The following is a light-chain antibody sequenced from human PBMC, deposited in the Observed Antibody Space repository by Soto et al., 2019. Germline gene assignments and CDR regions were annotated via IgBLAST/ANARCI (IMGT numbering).Light chain of an antibody. V-gene: IGKV3-15*01. CDR3: LQYIKWPFT. J-gene: IGKJ2*01. Sequence: EIVMTQSPGTLSVSPGERVTLSCRASQSVSSNLAWYQQKPGQAPRLLLYGASTRATGIPARFSGSGSGTEFTLTISILQSEYFAVYYCLQYIKWPFTFGHGTKLEIK. CDR1: QSVSSN. CDR2: GAS.